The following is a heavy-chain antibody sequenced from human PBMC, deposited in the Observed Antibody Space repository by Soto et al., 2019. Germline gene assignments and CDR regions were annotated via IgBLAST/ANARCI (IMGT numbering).Heavy chain of an antibody. CDR3: ARGGYYGSGSSNWFDP. J-gene: IGHJ5*02. Sequence: SETLSLTCAVYGGSFSGYYWSWIRQPPGKGLEWIGEINHSGSTNYNPSLKSRVTISVDTSKNQFSLKLSSVTAADTAVYYCARGGYYGSGSSNWFDPWGQGTLVTV. V-gene: IGHV4-34*01. CDR2: INHSGST. D-gene: IGHD3-10*01. CDR1: GGSFSGYY.